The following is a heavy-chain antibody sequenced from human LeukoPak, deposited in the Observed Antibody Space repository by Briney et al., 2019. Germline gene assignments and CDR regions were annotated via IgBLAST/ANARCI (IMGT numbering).Heavy chain of an antibody. V-gene: IGHV3-7*01. CDR2: IKQDGSEK. Sequence: GGSLRLSCAASGFTFSSYWMSWVRQAPGKGLEWVANIKQDGSEKYYVDSVKGRCTISRDNAKNSLYLQMNSLRAEDTAVYYCARARVDPVVDYWGQGALVTVSS. CDR3: ARARVDPVVDY. D-gene: IGHD2-15*01. J-gene: IGHJ4*02. CDR1: GFTFSSYW.